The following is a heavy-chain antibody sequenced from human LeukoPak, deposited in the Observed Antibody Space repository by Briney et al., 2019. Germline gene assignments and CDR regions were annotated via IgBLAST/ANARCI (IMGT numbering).Heavy chain of an antibody. CDR1: GYSLSSYH. D-gene: IGHD3-3*01. J-gene: IGHJ4*02. CDR3: ARDREAMFGVVITYFDS. V-gene: IGHV7-4-1*02. CDR2: INTNTGKP. Sequence: EASVKVSCKASGYSLSSYHLNWVRQGPGQGLEWMGWINTNTGKPTYAQDFTGRFVFSLDISVNTAYLHINSLTAEDTVVYFCARDREAMFGVVITYFDSWGQGTLVTVSS.